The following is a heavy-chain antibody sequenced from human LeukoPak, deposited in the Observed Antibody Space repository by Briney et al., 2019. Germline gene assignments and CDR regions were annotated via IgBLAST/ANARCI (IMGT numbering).Heavy chain of an antibody. Sequence: PGGSLRLSCAASGFTFSSYGMHWVRQAPGKGLGWVAVIWYDGSNKYYADSVKGRFTISRDNSKNTLYLQMNSLRAEDTAVYYCARDRLAVADHANWFDPWGQGTLVTVSS. CDR1: GFTFSSYG. D-gene: IGHD6-19*01. V-gene: IGHV3-33*01. CDR2: IWYDGSNK. J-gene: IGHJ5*02. CDR3: ARDRLAVADHANWFDP.